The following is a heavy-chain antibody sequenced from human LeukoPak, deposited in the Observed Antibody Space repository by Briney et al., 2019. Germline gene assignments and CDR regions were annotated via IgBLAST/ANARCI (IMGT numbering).Heavy chain of an antibody. CDR3: AKGSSWAD. J-gene: IGHJ4*02. V-gene: IGHV3-30*18. CDR2: ISYDGSNK. CDR1: GFTFSSYG. D-gene: IGHD6-13*01. Sequence: GRSLRLSGAASGFTFSSYGMHWVRQAPGKGLEWVAVISYDGSNKYYADSVKGRFTISRDNSKNTLYLQMNSLRAEDTAVYYCAKGSSWADWGQGTLVTVSS.